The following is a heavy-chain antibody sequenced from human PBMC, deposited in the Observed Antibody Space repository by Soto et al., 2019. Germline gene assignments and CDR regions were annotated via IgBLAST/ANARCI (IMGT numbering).Heavy chain of an antibody. V-gene: IGHV3-64D*08. CDR2: ISSNGGST. CDR1: GFTFSSYA. D-gene: IGHD1-20*01. J-gene: IGHJ4*02. CDR3: VKDELAAGILFDY. Sequence: GGSLRLSCSASGFTFSSYAMRWVRQAPGKGLEYVSAISSNGGSTYYADSVKGRFTISRDNSKNTLYLQMSSLRAEDTAVYYCVKDELAAGILFDYWGQGTLVTVSS.